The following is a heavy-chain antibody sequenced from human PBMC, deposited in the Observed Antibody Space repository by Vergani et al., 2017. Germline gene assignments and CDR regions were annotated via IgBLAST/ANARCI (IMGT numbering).Heavy chain of an antibody. CDR1: GFTFSDYT. CDR2: ITSSSSTT. CDR3: ARSSWIQLWANWFDP. Sequence: QLVESGGGLVQPGGSLRLSCEASGFTFSDYTMNWVRQAPGKGLEWVSYITSSSSTTRYADSVRGRFFISRDKAKNRLYLEMENVGAEDTAVYYCARSSWIQLWANWFDPWGQGTLVTVSS. J-gene: IGHJ5*02. D-gene: IGHD5-18*01. V-gene: IGHV3-48*01.